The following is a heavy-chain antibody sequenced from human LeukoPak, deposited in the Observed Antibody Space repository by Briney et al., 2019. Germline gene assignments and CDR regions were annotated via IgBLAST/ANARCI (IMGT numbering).Heavy chain of an antibody. CDR3: TRYPRALDY. CDR2: ISYTGTI. V-gene: IGHV3-48*01. CDR1: GFTFNSYS. Sequence: GGSLRLSCAASGFTFNSYSMNWVRQAPGKGLEWVSYISYTGTIYYADSVKGRFTISRDNAKNSLYLHMNSLRAEDTAVYYCTRYPRALDYWGQGTLVTVSS. J-gene: IGHJ4*02.